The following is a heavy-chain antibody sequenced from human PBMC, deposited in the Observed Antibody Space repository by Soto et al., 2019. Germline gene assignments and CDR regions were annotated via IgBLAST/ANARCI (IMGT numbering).Heavy chain of an antibody. D-gene: IGHD2-2*01. J-gene: IGHJ6*02. V-gene: IGHV4-31*03. CDR3: ARGTGYCSSTSCPAVEPYHYGMEV. CDR1: GGSISSGGYY. CDR2: IYYSGST. Sequence: PSETLSLTCTVSGGSISSGGYYWSWIRQHPGKGLEWIGYIYYSGSTYYNPSLKSRVTISVDTSKNQFSLKLSSVTAADTAVDYCARGTGYCSSTSCPAVEPYHYGMEVWGQGTTVTVSS.